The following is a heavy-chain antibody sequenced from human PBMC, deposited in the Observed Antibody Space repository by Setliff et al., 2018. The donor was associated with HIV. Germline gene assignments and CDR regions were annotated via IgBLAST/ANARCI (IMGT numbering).Heavy chain of an antibody. J-gene: IGHJ5*02. D-gene: IGHD6-19*01. V-gene: IGHV1-3*01. Sequence: ASVKVSCKASEYTFTTYAMHWVRQAPGQRLEWMGWINAGNGNTKYSQKFQGRVTITRDTAASTVYMELSSLKSEDTAVYYCAREGQWLAWGQGTLVTVSS. CDR1: EYTFTTYA. CDR3: AREGQWLA. CDR2: INAGNGNT.